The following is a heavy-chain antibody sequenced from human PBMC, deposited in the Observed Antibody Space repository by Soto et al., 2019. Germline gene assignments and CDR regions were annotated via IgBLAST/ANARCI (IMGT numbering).Heavy chain of an antibody. V-gene: IGHV4-34*01. J-gene: IGHJ3*02. CDR3: DREKHIVVVVGASEHFDT. CDR2: INHSGST. CDR1: GGSFSGYY. Sequence: QVQLQQWGAGLLKPSETLSLTCAVYGGSFSGYYWSWIRQPPGKGLEWIGEINHSGSTNYNPSLKRRVTISVDNDALRSKQLRSAVTSEGRAIYDSDREKHIVVVVGASEHFDTWIQGTMETISS. D-gene: IGHD2-15*01.